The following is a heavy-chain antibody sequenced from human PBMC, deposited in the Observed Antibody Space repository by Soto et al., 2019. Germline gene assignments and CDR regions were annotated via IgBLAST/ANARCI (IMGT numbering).Heavy chain of an antibody. CDR3: ATTLVLATRYWGFEV. CDR2: ISGSGGST. CDR1: GFSFSSYA. D-gene: IGHD3-10*01. Sequence: VQVLESGGDLVQPGGSLRLSCVASGFSFSSYAMSWVRQAPGKGLEWVSAISGSGGSTFYADSVKGRFTISRDNSMNTLYLQMNSLRDEGTAVYYCATTLVLATRYWGFEVGGQGPTVPVSS. J-gene: IGHJ6*02. V-gene: IGHV3-23*01.